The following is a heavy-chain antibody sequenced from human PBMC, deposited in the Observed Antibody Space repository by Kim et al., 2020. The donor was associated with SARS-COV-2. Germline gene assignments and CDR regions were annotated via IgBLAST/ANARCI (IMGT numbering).Heavy chain of an antibody. J-gene: IGHJ6*02. CDR3: ARDLSETTVDYYGMDV. V-gene: IGHV3-30*04. Sequence: SVKGRFTISRDNSKTTLYLQMNSLRAEDTAVYYCARDLSETTVDYYGMDVWGQGTTVTVSS. D-gene: IGHD4-17*01.